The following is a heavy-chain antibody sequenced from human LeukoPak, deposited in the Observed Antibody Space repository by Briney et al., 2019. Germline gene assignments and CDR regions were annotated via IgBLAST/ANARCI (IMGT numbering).Heavy chain of an antibody. CDR1: GYTFTSYG. CDR2: ISAYNGNT. CDR3: ARTILIVATITRPPNYGMDV. J-gene: IGHJ6*02. V-gene: IGHV1-18*01. Sequence: ASVKVSCKASGYTFTSYGISWVRQAPGQGLEWMGWISAYNGNTNYAQKFQGRVTMTRDTSTSTVYMELSSLRSEDTAVYYCARTILIVATITRPPNYGMDVWGQGTTVTVSS. D-gene: IGHD5-12*01.